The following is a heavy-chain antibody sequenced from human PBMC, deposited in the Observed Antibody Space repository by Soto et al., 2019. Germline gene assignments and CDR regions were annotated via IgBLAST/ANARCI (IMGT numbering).Heavy chain of an antibody. V-gene: IGHV4-30-2*01. J-gene: IGHJ4*02. D-gene: IGHD3-16*01. CDR3: ARHDNMTLGFTYFDF. CDR2: TYHSGNP. Sequence: SETLSLTCDVSGDTISTGGYTWAWIRQPPGKALEWIGHTYHSGNPYYNPSLKSRVIISVDRSKNQFSLHLTSVTAADTALYFCARHDNMTLGFTYFDFWGQGSLVTVSS. CDR1: GDTISTGGYT.